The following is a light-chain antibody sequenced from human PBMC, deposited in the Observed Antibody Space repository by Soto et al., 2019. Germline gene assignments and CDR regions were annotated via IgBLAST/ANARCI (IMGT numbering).Light chain of an antibody. Sequence: QSVLTQPPSASGTPGQRVTMSCSGSSSNIGSNTVNWYQQLPGTAPKLLIYSNNQRPSGVPDRFSGSKSGTSASLAISGLQSEDEADYYCQSYDSSLSGHVVFGGGTKLTVL. CDR1: SSNIGSNT. CDR3: QSYDSSLSGHVV. J-gene: IGLJ2*01. V-gene: IGLV1-44*01. CDR2: SNN.